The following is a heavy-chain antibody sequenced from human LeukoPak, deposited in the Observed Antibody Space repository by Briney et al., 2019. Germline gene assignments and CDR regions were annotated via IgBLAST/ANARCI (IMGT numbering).Heavy chain of an antibody. J-gene: IGHJ4*02. CDR1: GGSISTYY. CDR2: IYASGST. D-gene: IGHD4-23*01. Sequence: SETLSLTCTVSGGSISTYYWSWIRQPPGKRLEWIGYIYASGSTNYNPSLKSRVTISVDTSKNQFSLKLSSVTAADTAVYYCASGGNANFDYWGQGTLVTVSS. CDR3: ASGGNANFDY. V-gene: IGHV4-59*01.